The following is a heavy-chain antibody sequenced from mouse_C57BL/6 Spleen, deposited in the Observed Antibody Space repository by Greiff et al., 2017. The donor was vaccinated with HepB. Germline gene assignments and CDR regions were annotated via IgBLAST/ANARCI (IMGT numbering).Heavy chain of an antibody. CDR2: IRLKSDNYAT. CDR3: TRYYGSSPKFGY. V-gene: IGHV6-3*01. J-gene: IGHJ2*01. D-gene: IGHD1-1*01. CDR1: GFTFSNYW. Sequence: EVMLVESGGGLVQPGGSMKLSCVASGFTFSNYWMNWVRQSPEKGLEWVAQIRLKSDNYATHYAESVKGRFTISRDDSKSSVYLQMNNLRAEDTGIYYCTRYYGSSPKFGYWGQGTTLTVSS.